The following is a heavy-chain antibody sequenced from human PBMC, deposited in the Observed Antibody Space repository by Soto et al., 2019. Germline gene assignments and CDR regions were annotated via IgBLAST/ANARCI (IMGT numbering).Heavy chain of an antibody. CDR3: ARDKGGKWPDAFDI. D-gene: IGHD3-16*01. V-gene: IGHV4-31*03. CDR2: IYYSGST. J-gene: IGHJ3*02. CDR1: GGSISSGGYY. Sequence: QVQLQESGPGLVKPSQTLSLTCTVSGGSISSGGYYWSWIRQHPGKGLEWIGYIYYSGSTYYNPSLKSRVTISVDTSKNQSSLKLSSVTAADTAVYYCARDKGGKWPDAFDIWGQGTMVTVSS.